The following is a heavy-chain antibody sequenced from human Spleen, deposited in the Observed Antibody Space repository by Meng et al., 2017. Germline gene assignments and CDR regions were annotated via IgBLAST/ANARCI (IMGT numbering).Heavy chain of an antibody. CDR2: LSYTGTT. CDR3: ARNGAYCLEY. CDR1: DNSVRNVDYY. V-gene: IGHV4-61*08. Sequence: QVDLPGSGPGLVWPSESPSLTCHVSDNSVRNVDYYWSWIRQPPGKGLEWIGSLSYTGTTNHNPSLKSRVTMSVDTSKNQFSLELTSVTAADTAVYYCARNGAYCLEYWGQGSLVTVSS. D-gene: IGHD2-21*01. J-gene: IGHJ4*02.